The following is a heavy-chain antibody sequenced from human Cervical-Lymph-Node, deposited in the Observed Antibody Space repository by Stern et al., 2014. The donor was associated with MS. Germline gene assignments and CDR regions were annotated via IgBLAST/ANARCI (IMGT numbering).Heavy chain of an antibody. J-gene: IGHJ4*02. V-gene: IGHV3-48*02. Sequence: EVQLVESGGGLVQPGGSLRLSCAASGFTFSSYSMNWVRQAPGKGLAWVSYISSSSSTIYYADSVKGRFTISRDNAKNSLYLQMNSLRDEDTAVYYCAREITSVVTGGDGYFDYWGQGTLVTVSS. D-gene: IGHD4-23*01. CDR3: AREITSVVTGGDGYFDY. CDR1: GFTFSSYS. CDR2: ISSSSSTI.